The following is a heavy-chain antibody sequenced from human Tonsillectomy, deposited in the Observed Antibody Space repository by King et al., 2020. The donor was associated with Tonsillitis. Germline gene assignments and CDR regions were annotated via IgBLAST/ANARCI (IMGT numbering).Heavy chain of an antibody. CDR1: GYTFTNYY. V-gene: IGHV1-46*03. D-gene: IGHD7-27*01. Sequence: QLVQSGAEVKKPGASVKVSCKASGYTFTNYYMHWVRQAPGQGLEWMGIINPSGGSTTYAQKFQGRVTMTRDTSTSTVYMELSSLRSEDTAVYYCARDISRELGLTLGVGFDYWGQGTLVTVSS. CDR2: INPSGGST. CDR3: ARDISRELGLTLGVGFDY. J-gene: IGHJ4*02.